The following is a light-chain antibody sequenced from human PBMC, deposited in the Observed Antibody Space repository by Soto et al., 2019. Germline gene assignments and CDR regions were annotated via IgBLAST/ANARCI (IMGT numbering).Light chain of an antibody. CDR3: CSYAGSPRYV. V-gene: IGLV2-11*01. CDR1: SSDVGGYNY. J-gene: IGLJ1*01. Sequence: QSALTQPRSVSGSPGQSVTISCTGTSSDVGGYNYVSWYQQHPGKAPKVMIYDVSERPSGVPDRFSGSKSGNTASLTISGLQSEDEADIYCCSYAGSPRYVFGTGTKVTVL. CDR2: DVS.